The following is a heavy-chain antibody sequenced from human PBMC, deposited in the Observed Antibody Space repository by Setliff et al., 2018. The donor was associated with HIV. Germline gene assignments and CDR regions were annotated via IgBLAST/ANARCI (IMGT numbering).Heavy chain of an antibody. J-gene: IGHJ4*02. Sequence: SVKVSCKTSGGTFSSYAINWVRQAPGQGLEWMGRIIPISGTASYAQKFQGRVTMTRDMSITTVYMELSRLRSDDTAVYYCARGQGPVDYWGQGTLVTVSS. CDR3: ARGQGPVDY. CDR2: IIPISGTA. CDR1: GGTFSSYA. V-gene: IGHV1-69*05.